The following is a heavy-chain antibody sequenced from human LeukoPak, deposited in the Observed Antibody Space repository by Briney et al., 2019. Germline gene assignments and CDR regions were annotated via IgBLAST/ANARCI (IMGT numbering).Heavy chain of an antibody. Sequence: PGGSLRLSCAASEFTLSTGFTYSNYWMSWFRQAPGKGLEWVGFIRSKAYGGTTEYAASVKGRFTISRDDSKSIAYLQMNSLKTEDTAVYYCTRWRAARRYYFDYWGQGTLVTVSS. V-gene: IGHV3-49*03. CDR3: TRWRAARRYYFDY. CDR1: EFTLSTGFTYSNYW. D-gene: IGHD6-6*01. J-gene: IGHJ4*02. CDR2: IRSKAYGGTT.